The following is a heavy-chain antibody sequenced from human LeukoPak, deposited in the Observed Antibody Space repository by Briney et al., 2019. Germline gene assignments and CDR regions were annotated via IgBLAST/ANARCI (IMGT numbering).Heavy chain of an antibody. CDR2: IENDGSNK. J-gene: IGHJ5*02. CDR3: ARDTPSASGRWHFFDP. Sequence: PGGSLRLSCAASEFIFSNYGMCWVRQAPGKGLEWVAFIENDGSNKYYADSVRGRFTISRDNSRNTLYMQMNSLRAEDTAVYYCARDTPSASGRWHFFDPWGQGTLVTVSS. V-gene: IGHV3-33*07. D-gene: IGHD3-10*01. CDR1: EFIFSNYG.